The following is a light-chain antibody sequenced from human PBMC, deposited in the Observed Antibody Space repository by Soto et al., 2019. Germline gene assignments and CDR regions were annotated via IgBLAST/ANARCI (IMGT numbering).Light chain of an antibody. J-gene: IGLJ1*01. CDR3: CSYAGVSTFV. CDR2: EVT. Sequence: QSALTQPPSVSGSPGQSITISCTGTSSDVGSYDLVSWYQQHPGKAPRHIIYEVTTRPSGVSNRFSGSKSGSTASLTFSGLQAEDEADYFCCSYAGVSTFVFGTGTKLTVL. CDR1: SSDVGSYDL. V-gene: IGLV2-23*02.